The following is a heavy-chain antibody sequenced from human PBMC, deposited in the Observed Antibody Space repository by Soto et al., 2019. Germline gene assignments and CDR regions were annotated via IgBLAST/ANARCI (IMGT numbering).Heavy chain of an antibody. D-gene: IGHD3-22*01. Sequence: ASVKVSCKVSGYTLTEFSMHWVRQAPGKGLEWMGGFDPEDGETIYAQKFQGRVTMTEDTSTDTAYMELSSLRSEDTAVYYCATDLPNYYDSSGYYSAFDIWGQGTMVTVSS. CDR1: GYTLTEFS. J-gene: IGHJ3*02. V-gene: IGHV1-24*01. CDR3: ATDLPNYYDSSGYYSAFDI. CDR2: FDPEDGET.